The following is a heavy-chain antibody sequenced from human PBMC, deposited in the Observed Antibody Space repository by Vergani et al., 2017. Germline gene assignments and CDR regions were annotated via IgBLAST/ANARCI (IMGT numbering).Heavy chain of an antibody. CDR2: IHSDGTGT. CDR3: AKERGPYGRAIAYMDV. J-gene: IGHJ6*03. V-gene: IGHV3-23*03. CDR1: GFTFSSYA. D-gene: IGHD4-17*01. Sequence: EVQLLESGGGLVQPGGSLRLSCAASGFTFSSYAMSWVRQAPGKGLEWVSRIHSDGTGTNYADSVRGRFTISRENSKNTLYLQMNSLRAEDTAVYYCAKERGPYGRAIAYMDVWGKGTTVTVSS.